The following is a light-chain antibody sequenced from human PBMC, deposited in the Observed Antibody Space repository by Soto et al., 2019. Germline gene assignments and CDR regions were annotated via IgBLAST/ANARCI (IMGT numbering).Light chain of an antibody. CDR3: CSYAGRTTPYV. V-gene: IGLV2-23*02. Sequence: QSALTQPSSVSGSPGQSITISCTGTSSDVGSYNLVSWYQHHPGKAPKLMIYEVSERPSGVSNRFSGSKSGNTASLTISGLQAEHEADYYCCSYAGRTTPYVFGTGTKVTVL. CDR1: SSDVGSYNL. CDR2: EVS. J-gene: IGLJ1*01.